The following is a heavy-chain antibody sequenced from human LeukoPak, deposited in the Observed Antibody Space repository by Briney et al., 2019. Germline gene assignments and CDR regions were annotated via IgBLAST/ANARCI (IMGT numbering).Heavy chain of an antibody. D-gene: IGHD2/OR15-2a*01. J-gene: IGHJ4*02. Sequence: GGSLRLSCAASGFSFMNAWMIWVRQAPGKGLEWVGRIKSNADGGTPDYAEPARGRFTISRDDSKNTLYLQMNSLKTEDTAVYYCTTFYHEYSPYWGRGTLVTVSS. V-gene: IGHV3-15*01. CDR2: IKSNADGGTP. CDR1: GFSFMNAW. CDR3: TTFYHEYSPY.